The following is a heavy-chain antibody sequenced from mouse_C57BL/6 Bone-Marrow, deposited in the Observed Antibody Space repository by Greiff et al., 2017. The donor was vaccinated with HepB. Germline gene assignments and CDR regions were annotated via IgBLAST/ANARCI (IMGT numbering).Heavy chain of an antibody. Sequence: EVQLQESGPVLVKPGASVKMSCKASGYTFTDYYMNWVKQSHGKSLEWIGVINPYNGGTSYNQKFKGKATLTVDKSSSTAYMELNSLTSEDSAVYYCARYITTVVDYWGQGTTLTVSS. V-gene: IGHV1-19*01. CDR2: INPYNGGT. D-gene: IGHD1-1*01. CDR3: ARYITTVVDY. J-gene: IGHJ2*01. CDR1: GYTFTDYY.